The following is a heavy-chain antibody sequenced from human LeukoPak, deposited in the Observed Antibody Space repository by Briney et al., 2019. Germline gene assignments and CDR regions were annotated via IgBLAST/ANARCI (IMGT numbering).Heavy chain of an antibody. Sequence: PGGSLRLSCAVSGFPLSSYAMSWVRQAPGKGLEWVSATSSSDAGTYYADSVRGRFTISRDNGKNSLYLQMNSLRAEDTAVYYCATAPQTYRYLGYWGQGTLVTVSS. CDR2: TSSSDAGT. J-gene: IGHJ4*02. CDR1: GFPLSSYA. D-gene: IGHD3-16*02. CDR3: ATAPQTYRYLGY. V-gene: IGHV3-23*01.